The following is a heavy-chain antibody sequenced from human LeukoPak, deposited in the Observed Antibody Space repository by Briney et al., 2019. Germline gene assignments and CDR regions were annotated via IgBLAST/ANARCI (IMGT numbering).Heavy chain of an antibody. CDR1: GFTFSSYA. J-gene: IGHJ6*02. V-gene: IGHV3-30-3*01. D-gene: IGHD4-17*01. CDR3: AGGDYGDYPTYYYYGMDV. CDR2: ISYDGSNK. Sequence: PGGSLRPSCAASGFTFSSYAMHWVRQAPGNGLEWVAVISYDGSNKYYADSVKGRFTISRDNSKNTLYLQMNSLRAEDTAVYYCAGGDYGDYPTYYYYGMDVWGQGTTVTVSS.